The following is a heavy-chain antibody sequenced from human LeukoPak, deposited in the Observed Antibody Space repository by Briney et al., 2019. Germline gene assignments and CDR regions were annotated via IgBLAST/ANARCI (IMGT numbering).Heavy chain of an antibody. J-gene: IGHJ4*02. CDR3: ARGHTAVTRHFDF. CDR1: GFTFSSYE. D-gene: IGHD4-17*01. CDR2: ISTSGSTI. V-gene: IGHV3-48*03. Sequence: PGGSLRLSCAASGFTFSSYEMNWVRQAPGKGLDWVSYISTSGSTIYYADALKGRFTISRDGAKNLLYLDMNSLRAEDTAVYYCARGHTAVTRHFDFWGQGTLVTVSS.